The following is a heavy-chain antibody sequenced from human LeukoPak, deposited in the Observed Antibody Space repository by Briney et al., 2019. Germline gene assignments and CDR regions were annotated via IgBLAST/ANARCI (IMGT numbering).Heavy chain of an antibody. J-gene: IGHJ4*02. CDR2: IGNKANSYAI. V-gene: IGHV3-73*01. CDR3: TGGSGWYSPDY. CDR1: GFTFSGSV. Sequence: GGSLQLSCAASGFTFSGSVMHWVRQASGKGLEWVDRIGNKANSYAIFYAASVKGRFTISRDDSKNTAYLQMNSLKTEDTAVYYCTGGSGWYSPDYWGQGTLVTVST. D-gene: IGHD6-19*01.